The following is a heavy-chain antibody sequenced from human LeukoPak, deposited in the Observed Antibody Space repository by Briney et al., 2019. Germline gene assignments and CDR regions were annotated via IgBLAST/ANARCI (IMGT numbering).Heavy chain of an antibody. CDR1: GFTFGDYA. Sequence: GGSLRLSCTASGFTFGDYAMSWFRQAPGKGLEWVGFIRSKAYGGTTGYAASVKGRFTISRDDSKSIAYLQMNSLKTEDTAVYYCTRPYSSSWLIKFDYWGQGTLVTVSS. CDR2: IRSKAYGGTT. J-gene: IGHJ4*02. CDR3: TRPYSSSWLIKFDY. D-gene: IGHD6-13*01. V-gene: IGHV3-49*03.